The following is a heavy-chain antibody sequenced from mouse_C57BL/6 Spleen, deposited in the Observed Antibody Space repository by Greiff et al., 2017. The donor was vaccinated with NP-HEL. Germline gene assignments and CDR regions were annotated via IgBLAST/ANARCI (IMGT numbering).Heavy chain of an antibody. J-gene: IGHJ3*01. D-gene: IGHD2-3*01. Sequence: QVQLQQSGAELVRPGASVTLSCKASGYTFTDYEMHWVKQTPVHGLEWIGAIDPETGGTAYNQKFKGKAILTADKSSSTAYMELRSLTSEDSAVYYCTRDGYYLAWFAYWGQGTLVTVSA. CDR1: GYTFTDYE. CDR2: IDPETGGT. CDR3: TRDGYYLAWFAY. V-gene: IGHV1-15*01.